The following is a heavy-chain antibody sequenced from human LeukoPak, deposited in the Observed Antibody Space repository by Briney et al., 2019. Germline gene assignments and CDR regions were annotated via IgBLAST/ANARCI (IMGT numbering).Heavy chain of an antibody. D-gene: IGHD4-11*01. CDR1: GYSFTSYW. CDR2: IYPGDSDI. Sequence: GESLKISCKGSGYSFTSYWIGWVRQIPGKGLEWMGIIYPGDSDIRYSPSFQGQVTISADKSISTAYLQWSSLKASDTAMYYCARHDDYSNFNEYYFDYWGQGTLVTVSS. V-gene: IGHV5-51*01. CDR3: ARHDDYSNFNEYYFDY. J-gene: IGHJ4*02.